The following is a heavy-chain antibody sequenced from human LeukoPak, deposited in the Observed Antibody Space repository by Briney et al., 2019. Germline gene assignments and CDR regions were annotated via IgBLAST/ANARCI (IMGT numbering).Heavy chain of an antibody. Sequence: ASVTVSFTASGYTFTNYYMNWVRQAPGQGLEWMGKINPIDCSSDFAPNFQGRVTMTTDTSTSTVYMQLSSLRSEDTAVYYCVRGWWGTDYGWTNWFDPWGQGTLVTVSS. V-gene: IGHV1-46*01. D-gene: IGHD4-17*01. CDR1: GYTFTNYY. J-gene: IGHJ5*02. CDR3: VRGWWGTDYGWTNWFDP. CDR2: INPIDCSS.